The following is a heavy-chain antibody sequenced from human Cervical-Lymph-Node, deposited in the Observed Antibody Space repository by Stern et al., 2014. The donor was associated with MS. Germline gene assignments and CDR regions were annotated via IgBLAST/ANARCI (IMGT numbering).Heavy chain of an antibody. D-gene: IGHD3-10*01. CDR1: GYTFTGYY. CDR2: INPNSGGT. CDR3: ARGEAYYYGSGNHGLDS. Sequence: QVQLVQSGAEVKKPGASVKVSCKASGYTFTGYYIHWVRQAPGQGLEWMGGINPNSGGTNYAQKFQGRVTMTRDTSISTAYMEMSRLRSDDTAVYYCARGEAYYYGSGNHGLDSWGQGTLVTVSS. J-gene: IGHJ4*02. V-gene: IGHV1-2*02.